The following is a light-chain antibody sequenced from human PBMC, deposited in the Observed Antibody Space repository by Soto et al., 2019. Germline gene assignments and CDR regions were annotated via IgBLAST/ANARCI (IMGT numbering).Light chain of an antibody. Sequence: EIVLTQSPGTLSLSPGERATLSCRASQSVSNNYLAWYQQKPGQAPRRLIYDASNRATGIPARFSGSGSGTDFTLTISSLEPEDFAVYYCHQRQYWPPITFGQGTLLEI. CDR2: DAS. V-gene: IGKV3-11*01. CDR1: QSVSNNY. J-gene: IGKJ5*01. CDR3: HQRQYWPPIT.